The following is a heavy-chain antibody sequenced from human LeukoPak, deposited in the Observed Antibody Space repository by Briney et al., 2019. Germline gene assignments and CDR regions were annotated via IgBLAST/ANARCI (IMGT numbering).Heavy chain of an antibody. CDR2: ISYDGNNK. J-gene: IGHJ4*02. CDR1: GFTFSSYG. CDR3: AREVPGGRFDY. D-gene: IGHD2-8*02. V-gene: IGHV3-30*03. Sequence: PGGSLRLSCAAPGFTFSSYGMHWVRQAPGKGLEWVAVISYDGNNKYYADSVKGRFTSSRDNSKNTLSLEMNSLRAEDTAVYYCAREVPGGRFDYWGQGTLVTVSS.